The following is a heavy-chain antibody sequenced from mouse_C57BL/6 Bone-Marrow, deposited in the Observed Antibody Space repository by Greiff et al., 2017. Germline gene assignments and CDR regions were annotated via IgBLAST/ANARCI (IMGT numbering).Heavy chain of an antibody. V-gene: IGHV1-81*01. CDR3: ATYGYHWYFDV. Sequence: VPLQQSGAELARPGASVKLSCKASGYTFTSYGISWVKQRTGQGLQWIGELYPRSGNTSYNEKFKGKATLTADKSSSTAYMELRSLTSEDSAVYFCATYGYHWYFDVWGTGTTVTVSS. J-gene: IGHJ1*03. D-gene: IGHD2-2*01. CDR1: GYTFTSYG. CDR2: LYPRSGNT.